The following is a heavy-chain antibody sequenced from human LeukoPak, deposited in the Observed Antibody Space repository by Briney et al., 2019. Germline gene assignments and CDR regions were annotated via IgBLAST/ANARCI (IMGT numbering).Heavy chain of an antibody. Sequence: GGSLRLSCAASGFTFSSYAMHWVRQAPGKGLEWVAVISYDGSNKYYADSVKGRFTISRDNSKNTLYLQMNSLRAEDTAVYYCAREDCGGDCYSAYWGQGTLVTVSS. J-gene: IGHJ4*02. V-gene: IGHV3-30*04. CDR2: ISYDGSNK. CDR3: AREDCGGDCYSAY. CDR1: GFTFSSYA. D-gene: IGHD2-21*02.